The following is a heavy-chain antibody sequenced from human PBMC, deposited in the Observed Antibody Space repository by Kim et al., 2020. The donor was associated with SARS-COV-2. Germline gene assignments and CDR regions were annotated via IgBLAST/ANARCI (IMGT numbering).Heavy chain of an antibody. Sequence: SETLSLTCNVSGDSISRGGYYWSWIRQYPGKGLEWIGYISYSGSSYKNPSLKSRLTLSVDTSANQFSVSLISVTAADTALYFCARIRISVTESRPGFDSWGQGTLVTVSS. J-gene: IGHJ4*02. CDR1: GDSISRGGYY. V-gene: IGHV4-31*03. CDR2: ISYSGSS. CDR3: ARIRISVTESRPGFDS. D-gene: IGHD4-17*01.